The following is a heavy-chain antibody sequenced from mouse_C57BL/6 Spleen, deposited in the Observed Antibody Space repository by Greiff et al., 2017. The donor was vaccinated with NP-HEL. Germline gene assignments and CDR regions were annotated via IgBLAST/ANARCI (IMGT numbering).Heavy chain of an antibody. CDR3: ASGSDWYFDV. CDR2: INPGSGGT. CDR1: GYAFTNYL. V-gene: IGHV1-54*01. Sequence: VQLQQSGAELVRPGTSVKVSCKASGYAFTNYLIEWVKQRPGQGLEWIGVINPGSGGTNYNEKFKGKATLTADKSSSTAYMQLSSLTSEDSAVYFCASGSDWYFDVWGTGTTVTVSS. J-gene: IGHJ1*03.